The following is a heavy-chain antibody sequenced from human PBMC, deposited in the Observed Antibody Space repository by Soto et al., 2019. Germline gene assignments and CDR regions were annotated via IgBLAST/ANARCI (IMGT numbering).Heavy chain of an antibody. CDR2: TFYRSGWNK. D-gene: IGHD6-19*01. Sequence: QVQLQQSGPGLVKPSQTLSLTCAISADSVSSGSASWHWIRQSPSRGLEWLGRTFYRSGWNKEYAESVNSRININPDPSKNQYSLQVNSVSPEDSAVYYCARAQLHPDSSGWYWDAFDVWGQGAMVT. J-gene: IGHJ3*01. V-gene: IGHV6-1*01. CDR3: ARAQLHPDSSGWYWDAFDV. CDR1: ADSVSSGSAS.